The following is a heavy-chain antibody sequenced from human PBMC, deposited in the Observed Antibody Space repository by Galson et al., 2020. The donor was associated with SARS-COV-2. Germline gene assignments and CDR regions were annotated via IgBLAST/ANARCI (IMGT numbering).Heavy chain of an antibody. CDR2: IHYRGST. Sequence: SQTLSLTCTISGGSISSDNYYWSWIRQPPGKGLEWVGYIHYRGSTYYNPSLKSRVTISVDTSKNQFSLKLTSVTAADTAVYFCARAGVGDFLSGYTRGRAYYALDVWGQGTTVTVSS. CDR1: GGSISSDNYY. CDR3: ARAGVGDFLSGYTRGRAYYALDV. J-gene: IGHJ6*02. D-gene: IGHD3-3*01. V-gene: IGHV4-30-4*01.